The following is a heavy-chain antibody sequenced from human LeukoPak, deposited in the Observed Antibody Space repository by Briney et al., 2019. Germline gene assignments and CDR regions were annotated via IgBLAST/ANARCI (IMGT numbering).Heavy chain of an antibody. V-gene: IGHV3-43*02. Sequence: GGSLRLSCAASGFTFDDYAMHWVRQAPGKGLEWVSLISGDGGSTYYADSVKGRFTISRDNSKNSLYLQMNSLRTEDTALYYCATPGDPAAPQDAFDIWGQGTMVTVSS. J-gene: IGHJ3*02. D-gene: IGHD2-2*01. CDR3: ATPGDPAAPQDAFDI. CDR1: GFTFDDYA. CDR2: ISGDGGST.